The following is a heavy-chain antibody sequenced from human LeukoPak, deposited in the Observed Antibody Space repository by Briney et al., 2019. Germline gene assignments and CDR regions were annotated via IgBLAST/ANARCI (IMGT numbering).Heavy chain of an antibody. CDR1: GFTVSSNY. J-gene: IGHJ2*01. CDR3: ARDRVVSAAKIPYWYFDL. Sequence: GGSLRLSCAASGFTVSSNYMSWVRQAPGKGLEWVSVIYSGGSTYYADSVKGRFTISRDNSKNTLYLQMNCLRAEDTAVYYCARDRVVSAAKIPYWYFDLWGRGTLVTVSS. V-gene: IGHV3-53*01. CDR2: IYSGGST. D-gene: IGHD2-2*01.